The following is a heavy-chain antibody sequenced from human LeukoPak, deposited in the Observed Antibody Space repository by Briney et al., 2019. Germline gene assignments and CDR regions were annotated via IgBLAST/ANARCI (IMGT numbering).Heavy chain of an antibody. CDR1: GYTLTELS. J-gene: IGHJ6*02. Sequence: GASVKVSCKVSGYTLTELSMHWVRQAPGKGLEWMGGFGPEDGETIYAQKFQGRVTMTEDTSTDTAYMELSSLRSEDTAVYYCATGYCSSTSCYLVGMDVWGQGTTVTVSS. CDR3: ATGYCSSTSCYLVGMDV. CDR2: FGPEDGET. D-gene: IGHD2-2*01. V-gene: IGHV1-24*01.